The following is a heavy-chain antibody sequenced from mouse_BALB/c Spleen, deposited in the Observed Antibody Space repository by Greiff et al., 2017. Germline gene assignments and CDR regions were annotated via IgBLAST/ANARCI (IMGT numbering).Heavy chain of an antibody. V-gene: IGHV5-9*03. Sequence: EVKLVESGGGLVKPGGSLKLSCAASGFTFSSYTMSWVRQTPEKRLEWVATISSGGGNTYYPDSVKGRFTISRDNAKNNLYLQMSSLRSEDTALYYCASDYYGSLAYWGQGTLVTVSA. D-gene: IGHD1-1*01. CDR2: ISSGGGNT. CDR1: GFTFSSYT. J-gene: IGHJ3*01. CDR3: ASDYYGSLAY.